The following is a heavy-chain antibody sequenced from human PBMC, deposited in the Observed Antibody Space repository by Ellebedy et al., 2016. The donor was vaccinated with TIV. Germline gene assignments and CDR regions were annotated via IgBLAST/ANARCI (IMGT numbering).Heavy chain of an antibody. V-gene: IGHV4-61*02. CDR1: GGSISSGSYY. Sequence: SETLSLTXTVSGGSISSGSYYWNWIRQSAGKGLEWIGRIYTSGSTNYNPSLKSRVTMSVDTSKNQFSLKLSSVTAADTAVYYCARDAEYCSSTSCYNWFDPWGQGTLVTVSS. CDR3: ARDAEYCSSTSCYNWFDP. J-gene: IGHJ5*02. D-gene: IGHD2-2*01. CDR2: IYTSGST.